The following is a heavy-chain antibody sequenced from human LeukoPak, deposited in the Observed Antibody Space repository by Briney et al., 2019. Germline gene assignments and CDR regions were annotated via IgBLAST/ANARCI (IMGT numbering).Heavy chain of an antibody. D-gene: IGHD5-12*01. Sequence: GGSLRLSCAASGFTFSSYSMNWVRQAPGKGLEWVSSISSSSSYIYYADSVKGRFTISRDNAKNSLYLQMNSLRAEDTAVYYCARDLIWYSGYDRRGDWGQGTLVTVSS. V-gene: IGHV3-21*01. CDR3: ARDLIWYSGYDRRGD. CDR1: GFTFSSYS. CDR2: ISSSSSYI. J-gene: IGHJ4*02.